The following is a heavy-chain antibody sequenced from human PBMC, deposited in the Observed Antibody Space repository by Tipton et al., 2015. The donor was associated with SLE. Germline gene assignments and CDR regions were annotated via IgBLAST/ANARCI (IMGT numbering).Heavy chain of an antibody. CDR3: AKDSSGYYHLDS. D-gene: IGHD3-22*01. CDR1: GGFISSYY. CDR2: IYYSGTT. Sequence: TLSLTCSASGGFISSYYWSWIRQPPGKGLEWIGYIYYSGTTSYNPSLKSRVTISVDTSMNQFSLRLRSVTAADTGVYYCAKDSSGYYHLDSWGQGTLVTVSS. V-gene: IGHV4-59*12. J-gene: IGHJ4*02.